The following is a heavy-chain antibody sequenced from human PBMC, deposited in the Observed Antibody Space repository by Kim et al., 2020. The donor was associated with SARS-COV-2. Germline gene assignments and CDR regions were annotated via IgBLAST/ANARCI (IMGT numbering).Heavy chain of an antibody. J-gene: IGHJ4*02. Sequence: ASVKVSCKASGYTFTSYGISWVRQAPGQGLEWMGWISAYNGNTNYAQKLQGRVTMTTDTSTSTAYMELRSLRSDDTAVYYCARVTYYYGSGPRGDYFDYWGQGTLVTVSS. CDR2: ISAYNGNT. D-gene: IGHD3-10*01. CDR3: ARVTYYYGSGPRGDYFDY. CDR1: GYTFTSYG. V-gene: IGHV1-18*04.